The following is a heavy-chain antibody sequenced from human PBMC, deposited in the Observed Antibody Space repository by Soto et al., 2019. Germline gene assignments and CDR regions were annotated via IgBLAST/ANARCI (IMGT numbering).Heavy chain of an antibody. CDR1: GFTFSSYG. J-gene: IGHJ4*02. Sequence: GGSLRLSCAASGFTFSSYGMHWVRQAPGKGLEWVAVIWYDGSNKYYADSVKGRFTISRDNSKNTLYLQMNSLRAEDTAVYYCAREAFQQPFFDYWGQGSLVIVSS. V-gene: IGHV3-33*01. CDR3: AREAFQQPFFDY. CDR2: IWYDGSNK. D-gene: IGHD6-13*01.